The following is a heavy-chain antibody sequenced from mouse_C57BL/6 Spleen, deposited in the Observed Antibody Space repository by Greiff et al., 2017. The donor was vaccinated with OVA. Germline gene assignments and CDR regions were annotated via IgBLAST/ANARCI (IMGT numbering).Heavy chain of an antibody. CDR1: GYTFTSYW. CDR3: ARCYYDYDRFPFAD. J-gene: IGHJ3*01. D-gene: IGHD2-4*01. CDR2: IHPNSGST. V-gene: IGHV1-64*01. Sequence: VQLQQPGAELVKPGASVKLSCKASGYTFTSYWMHWVTPRPGQGLEWIGLIHPNSGSTNYNEKFKSKATLTVDKSSSTAYMQLSSLTSEDSAVYYCARCYYDYDRFPFADWGQGTLVTVSA.